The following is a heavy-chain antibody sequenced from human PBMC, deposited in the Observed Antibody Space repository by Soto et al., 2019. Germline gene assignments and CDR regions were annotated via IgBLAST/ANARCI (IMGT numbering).Heavy chain of an antibody. V-gene: IGHV3-33*01. Sequence: QVQLVESGGGVVQPGRSLRLSCAASGFTFSSYGMHWVRQAPGKGQEWVAVIWYDGSNKYYADSVKGRFTISRDNSNNTLYLQMNSLRAEDTTVYYCAREGFDCSGGSCYKADAFDIWGQGTMVTVSS. D-gene: IGHD2-15*01. CDR3: AREGFDCSGGSCYKADAFDI. J-gene: IGHJ3*02. CDR2: IWYDGSNK. CDR1: GFTFSSYG.